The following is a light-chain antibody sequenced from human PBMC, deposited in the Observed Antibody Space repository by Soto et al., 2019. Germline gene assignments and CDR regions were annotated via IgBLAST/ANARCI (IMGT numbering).Light chain of an antibody. CDR2: EVS. V-gene: IGLV2-8*01. CDR3: SSYAGSNNPFV. J-gene: IGLJ1*01. Sequence: LTQPPSASGSPGQSVTISCTGTSSDFGGYNYVSWYQQHPGKAPKLMIYEVSKRPSGVPDRFSGSKSGNTASLTVSGLQAEDEADYYCSSYAGSNNPFVFGTGTKVTVL. CDR1: SSDFGGYNY.